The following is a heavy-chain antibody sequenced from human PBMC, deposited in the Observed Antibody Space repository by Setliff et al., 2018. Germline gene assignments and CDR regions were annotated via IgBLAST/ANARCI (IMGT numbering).Heavy chain of an antibody. CDR3: VRAPPTVVIPPGRAFFDP. CDR1: GYTFTSYG. D-gene: IGHD2-2*01. CDR2: ISAYNGNI. V-gene: IGHV1-18*01. Sequence: ASVKVSCKASGYTFTSYGVSWVRQAPGQGLEWMGWISAYNGNINYAQKFQGRVTMTTDTYTSTANMELRSLRSDDTAVYYCVRAPPTVVIPPGRAFFDPWGQGTQVTVS. J-gene: IGHJ5*02.